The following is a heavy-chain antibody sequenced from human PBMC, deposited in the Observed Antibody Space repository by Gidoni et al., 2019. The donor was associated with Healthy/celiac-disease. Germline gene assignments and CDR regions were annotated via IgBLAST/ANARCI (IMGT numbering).Heavy chain of an antibody. D-gene: IGHD2-15*01. CDR1: GYTLTELS. Sequence: QVQLVQSGAEVKKPGASVKVSCKVSGYTLTELSMHWGRQAPGKGLEWMGGFDPEDGEKIYEQKFQGRVTMTEDTSTDKAYMELRSLRSEGTAVYYWATDESLSGGRGWGQGTLVTVSS. CDR2: FDPEDGEK. J-gene: IGHJ4*02. CDR3: ATDESLSGGRG. V-gene: IGHV1-24*01.